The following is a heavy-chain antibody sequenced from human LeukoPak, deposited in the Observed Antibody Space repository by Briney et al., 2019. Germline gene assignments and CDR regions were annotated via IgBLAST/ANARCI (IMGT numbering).Heavy chain of an antibody. V-gene: IGHV3-23*01. Sequence: GRSLRLSCLTSGFTLSTNAMSWVRQAPGKGLEWVSAISGSGGSTYYADSVKGRFTISRDNSKNTLYLQMNSLRAEDTAVYYCAKDRSSSWYAINYYYYGMDVWGQGTTVTVSS. CDR1: GFTLSTNA. J-gene: IGHJ6*02. D-gene: IGHD6-13*01. CDR3: AKDRSSSWYAINYYYYGMDV. CDR2: ISGSGGST.